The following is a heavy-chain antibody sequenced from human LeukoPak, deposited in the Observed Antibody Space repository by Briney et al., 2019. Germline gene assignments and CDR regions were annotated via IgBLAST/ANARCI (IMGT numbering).Heavy chain of an antibody. Sequence: SVKVSCKASGGTFSSYAISWVRQAPRQGLEWMGGIIPIFGTANYAQKFQGRVTITTDESTSTAYMELSSLRSEDTAVYYCARVFPNIAAAGPPLNWFDPWGQGTLVTVSS. CDR2: IIPIFGTA. V-gene: IGHV1-69*05. J-gene: IGHJ5*02. CDR3: ARVFPNIAAAGPPLNWFDP. CDR1: GGTFSSYA. D-gene: IGHD6-13*01.